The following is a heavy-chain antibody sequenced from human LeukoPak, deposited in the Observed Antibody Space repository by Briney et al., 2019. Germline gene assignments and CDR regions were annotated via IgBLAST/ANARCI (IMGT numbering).Heavy chain of an antibody. D-gene: IGHD3-22*01. CDR1: GGTFSSYA. J-gene: IGHJ4*02. CDR3: ARSFPFDYYDSSGYIYYFDY. V-gene: IGHV1-8*02. CDR2: MNPNSGNT. Sequence: ASVKVSCKASGGTFSSYAISWVRQAPGQGLEWMGWMNPNSGNTGYAQKFQGRVTMTRNTSISTAYMELSSLRSEDTAVYYCARSFPFDYYDSSGYIYYFDYWGQGTLVTVSS.